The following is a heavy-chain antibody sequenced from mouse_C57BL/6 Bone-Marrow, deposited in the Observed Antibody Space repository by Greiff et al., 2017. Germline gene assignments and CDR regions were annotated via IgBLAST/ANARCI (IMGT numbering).Heavy chain of an antibody. Sequence: QVQLKQSGPELVKPGASVKLSCKASGYTFTSYGINWVKQRPGQGLEWIGWIYPRDGSTKYNEKFKGKATLTVDTSSSTAYMELHSLTSEDSAVYFCARLECDGSSGDGYFDVWGTGTTVTVSS. J-gene: IGHJ1*03. D-gene: IGHD1-1*01. CDR2: IYPRDGST. CDR3: ARLECDGSSGDGYFDV. CDR1: GYTFTSYG. V-gene: IGHV1-85*01.